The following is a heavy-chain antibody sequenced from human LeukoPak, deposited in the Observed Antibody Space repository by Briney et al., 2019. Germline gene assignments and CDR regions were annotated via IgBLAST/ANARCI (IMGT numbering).Heavy chain of an antibody. Sequence: KPSETLSLTCTVSGGSISSSSYYWGWIRQPPGKGLEWIGSIYYSGSTYYNPSLKSRVTISVDTSKNQFSLKLSSVTAADTAVYYCARRPFWSGYAFDYWGQGTLVTVSS. CDR3: ARRPFWSGYAFDY. D-gene: IGHD3-3*01. CDR2: IYYSGST. V-gene: IGHV4-39*01. J-gene: IGHJ4*02. CDR1: GGSISSSSYY.